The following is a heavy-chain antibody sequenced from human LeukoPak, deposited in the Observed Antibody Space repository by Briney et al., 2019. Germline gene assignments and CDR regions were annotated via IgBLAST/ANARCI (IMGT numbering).Heavy chain of an antibody. CDR1: GFTSTNAW. V-gene: IGHV3-15*01. D-gene: IGHD4-11*01. Sequence: GGSLRLSCAASGFTSTNAWMTWVRQAPGKGLEWVGRIKSKSEGGTTDYAVSVKGRFTISRDDSKNTLYLQMNSLKIEDTAVYYCTTTYYSNPSRGGYGGQGTRVTVSS. CDR3: TTTYYSNPSRGGY. J-gene: IGHJ4*02. CDR2: IKSKSEGGTT.